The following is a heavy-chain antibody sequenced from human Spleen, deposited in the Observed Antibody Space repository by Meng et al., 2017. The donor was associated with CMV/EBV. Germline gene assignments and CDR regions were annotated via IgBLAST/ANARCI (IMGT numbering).Heavy chain of an antibody. J-gene: IGHJ4*02. Sequence: SETLSLTCAVSGGSISSSNWWSWVRQPPGKGLEWIGEIYHSGSTNYNPSLKSRVTISVDTSKNQFSLKLSSVTAADTAVYYCARDVAAAVFGIDYWGQGTLVTVSS. CDR3: ARDVAAAVFGIDY. CDR2: IYHSGST. V-gene: IGHV4-4*02. CDR1: GGSISSSNW. D-gene: IGHD6-13*01.